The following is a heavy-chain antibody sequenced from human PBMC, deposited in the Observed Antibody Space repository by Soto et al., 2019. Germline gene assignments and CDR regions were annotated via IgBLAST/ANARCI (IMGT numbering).Heavy chain of an antibody. Sequence: GGSLRLSCAASGFTFSSYGMHWVRQAPGKGLEWVAVISYDGSNKYYADSVKGRFTISRDNSKNTLYLQMNSLRAEDTAVYYCAKEYGARYYDSSGYYYYYYGMDVWRQGTTVTVSS. D-gene: IGHD3-22*01. CDR3: AKEYGARYYDSSGYYYYYYGMDV. V-gene: IGHV3-30*18. CDR1: GFTFSSYG. J-gene: IGHJ6*02. CDR2: ISYDGSNK.